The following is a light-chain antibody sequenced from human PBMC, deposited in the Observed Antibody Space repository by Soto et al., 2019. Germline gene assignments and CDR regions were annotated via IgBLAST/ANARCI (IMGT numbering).Light chain of an antibody. CDR3: QQGYDTPIT. V-gene: IGKV1-39*01. Sequence: DIQITQSPSSLSASIGDIVTIPCRASQMITNRLNWYQHRPGXXRRLLXYAASSLESGVPSRFSGSAAGTDFTLAITSLQPEDFATYCCQQGYDTPITFGQGTRLEIK. J-gene: IGKJ5*01. CDR2: AAS. CDR1: QMITNR.